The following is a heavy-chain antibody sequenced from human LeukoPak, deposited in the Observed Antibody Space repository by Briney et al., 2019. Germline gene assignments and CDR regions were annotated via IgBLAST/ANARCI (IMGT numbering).Heavy chain of an antibody. CDR2: ISYDGSNK. CDR1: GFTFSSYG. CDR3: AKDSGHGAPKGDLFI. Sequence: PGGSLRLSCAASGFTFSSYGMHWVRQAPGKGLEWVAVISYDGSNKYYADSVKGRFTISRDNSKNTLYLQMNSLRAEDTAVYYCAKDSGHGAPKGDLFIWGQGTLVTVSS. D-gene: IGHD2-21*02. V-gene: IGHV3-30*18. J-gene: IGHJ4*02.